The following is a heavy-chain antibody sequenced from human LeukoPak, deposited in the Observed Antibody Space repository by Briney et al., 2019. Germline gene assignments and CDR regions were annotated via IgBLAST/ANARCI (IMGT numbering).Heavy chain of an antibody. D-gene: IGHD4-23*01. CDR2: INSDGSST. CDR1: GFTFSSYW. Sequence: GGSLRLSCAASGFTFSSYWMHWVRQAPGEGLVWVSRINSDGSSTSYADSVKGRFTISRDNAKNTLYLQMNSLRAEDTAVYYCARDISVGQVDYWGQGTLVTVSS. V-gene: IGHV3-74*01. J-gene: IGHJ4*02. CDR3: ARDISVGQVDY.